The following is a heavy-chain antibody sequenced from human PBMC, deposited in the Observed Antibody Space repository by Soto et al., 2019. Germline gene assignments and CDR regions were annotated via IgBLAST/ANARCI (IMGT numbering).Heavy chain of an antibody. CDR1: GGTVPSSHS. Sequence: QVQLQESGPRLLKPSGSLSLTCGVSGGTVPSSHSWSWIRQSPSRGLEWIGNVCHTGDTNFNPSLHCRATFSVDKSNNHLSQSLTSLTAAAMAVYFCAGEVGAAGGNSYFDPWGPGTLVTVAS. J-gene: IGHJ5*02. D-gene: IGHD1-26*01. V-gene: IGHV4-4*02. CDR2: VCHTGDT. CDR3: AGEVGAAGGNSYFDP.